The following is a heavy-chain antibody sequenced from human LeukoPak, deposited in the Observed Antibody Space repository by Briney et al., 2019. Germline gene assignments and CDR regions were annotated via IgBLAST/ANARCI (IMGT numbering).Heavy chain of an antibody. V-gene: IGHV4-34*01. CDR2: INHSGST. CDR1: GGSFNGNY. D-gene: IGHD1-26*01. J-gene: IGHJ4*02. Sequence: KASETLSLTCAVYGGSFNGNYWSWIPQPPGKGLEGIGEINHSGSTNSNPSLKSRVTISVDTSKNQFSLKLSSVTAADTAVYYCARVMPYSGSYYASPVGVVPQYFDYWGQGTLVTVSS. CDR3: ARVMPYSGSYYASPVGVVPQYFDY.